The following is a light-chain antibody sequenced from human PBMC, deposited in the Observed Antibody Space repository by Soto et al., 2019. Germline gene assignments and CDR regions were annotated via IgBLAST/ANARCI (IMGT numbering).Light chain of an antibody. CDR2: STN. CDR3: VLYMGSGISA. CDR1: SGSVSTTYY. V-gene: IGLV8-61*01. Sequence: QTVVTQEPSFSVSPGGTVTLTCGLTSGSVSTTYYPSWYQQTPGQAPRTLIYSTNIRSSGVPDRFSGSILGNKAALTITGAQADDESEYYCVLYMGSGISAFGGGTKLTVL. J-gene: IGLJ2*01.